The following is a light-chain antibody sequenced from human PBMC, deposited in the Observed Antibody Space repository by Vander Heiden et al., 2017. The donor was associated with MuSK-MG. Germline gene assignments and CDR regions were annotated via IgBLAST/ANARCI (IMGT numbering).Light chain of an antibody. CDR2: GNN. Sequence: QSVLTQPPSVSGAPGQRVTISCTGSSSNIGAGYDVHWYQQFPGTAPNLLIYGNNNRPSGVPDRFAGSKSGTSASLAIAGLQAEDEADYYCQSYDTSLNGVFGGGTKLTVL. V-gene: IGLV1-40*01. J-gene: IGLJ3*02. CDR3: QSYDTSLNGV. CDR1: SSNIGAGYD.